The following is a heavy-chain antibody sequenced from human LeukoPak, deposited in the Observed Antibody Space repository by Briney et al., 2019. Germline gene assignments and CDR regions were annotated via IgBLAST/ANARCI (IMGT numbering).Heavy chain of an antibody. CDR1: GGSISTYY. D-gene: IGHD3-22*01. J-gene: IGHJ3*02. Sequence: PSETLSLTCSVSGGSISTYYWTWIRQPPGKGLEWIGYIYYSGGDNYNPSLKSRVTVSLDTSKNQFSLKMTSVTAADTAVYYCVRNYDNNLYAFHIRGQGILVTVS. CDR3: VRNYDNNLYAFHI. V-gene: IGHV4-59*01. CDR2: IYYSGGD.